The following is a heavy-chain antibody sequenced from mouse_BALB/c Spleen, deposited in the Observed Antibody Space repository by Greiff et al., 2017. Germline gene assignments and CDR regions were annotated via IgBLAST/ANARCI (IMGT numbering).Heavy chain of an antibody. CDR1: GFTFSSFG. J-gene: IGHJ2*01. Sequence: EVQVVESGGGLVQPGGSRKLSCAASGFTFSSFGMHWVRQAPEKGLEWVAYISSGSSTIYYADTVKGRFIISRDNPKNTLFLQMTSLRSEDTAMYYCAREELYFDYWGQGTTLTVSS. CDR2: ISSGSSTI. D-gene: IGHD4-1*01. V-gene: IGHV5-17*02. CDR3: AREELYFDY.